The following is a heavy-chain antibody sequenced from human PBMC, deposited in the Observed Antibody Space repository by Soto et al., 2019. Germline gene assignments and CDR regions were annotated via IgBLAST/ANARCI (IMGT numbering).Heavy chain of an antibody. J-gene: IGHJ4*02. V-gene: IGHV4-31*03. CDR2: IYYSGST. Sequence: SETRSLTRTVSGDSITRGGYYWSWIRQHPGKGLEWIGYIYYSGSTYYNPSLKSRVTISVDTSKNQFSLTLSSVSAADTAVYSCARAPRYWGKGTLVTVAP. CDR1: GDSITRGGYY. CDR3: ARAPRY.